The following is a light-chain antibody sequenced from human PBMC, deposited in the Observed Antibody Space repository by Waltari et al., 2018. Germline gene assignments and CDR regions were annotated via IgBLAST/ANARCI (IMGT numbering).Light chain of an antibody. Sequence: EIVMTQTPVSLHVTPGEPASISCRYSQNLLHRNGNTYLHWYLQKPGQSPRLLIYKVTNRDSGVPDRFSGSGSGTDFTLKISRVEPEDVGVYYCMQSTKDRTFGQGTKVEIK. J-gene: IGKJ1*01. V-gene: IGKV2D-29*02. CDR3: MQSTKDRT. CDR2: KVT. CDR1: QNLLHRNGNTY.